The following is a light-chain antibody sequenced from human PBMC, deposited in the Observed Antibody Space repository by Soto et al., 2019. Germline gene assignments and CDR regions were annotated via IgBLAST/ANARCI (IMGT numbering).Light chain of an antibody. V-gene: IGKV3-15*01. J-gene: IGKJ4*01. CDR1: QSVNSN. CDR3: QHYNNWPLT. CDR2: GAS. Sequence: EIVMTQSPATLSVSPGERATLSCRASQSVNSNLAWYQQKPGQAPRLLIYGASTRATDIPASFSGSGSGTEFTLTISSLQSEDFAVYYCQHYNNWPLTFGGGTKVEIK.